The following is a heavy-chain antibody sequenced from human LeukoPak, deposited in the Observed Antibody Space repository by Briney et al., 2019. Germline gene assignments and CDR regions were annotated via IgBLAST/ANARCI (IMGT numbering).Heavy chain of an antibody. J-gene: IGHJ4*02. V-gene: IGHV3-23*01. CDR3: AKGGWDLLGHFDY. Sequence: PGGTLRLSCAASGFTFSSYGMSWVRQAPGKGLEWVSAISGSGGSTYYADSVKGRFTISRDNSKNTLYLQMNSLRAEDTAVYYCAKGGWDLLGHFDYWGQGTLVTVSS. CDR1: GFTFSSYG. D-gene: IGHD1-26*01. CDR2: ISGSGGST.